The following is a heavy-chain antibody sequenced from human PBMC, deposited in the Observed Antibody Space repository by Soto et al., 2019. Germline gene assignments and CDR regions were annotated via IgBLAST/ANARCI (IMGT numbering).Heavy chain of an antibody. CDR2: ISYDGSNK. CDR1: GFTFSSYG. CDR3: AKGGVGATSDYYYGMDV. D-gene: IGHD1-26*01. V-gene: IGHV3-30*18. Sequence: QVQLVESGGGVVQPGRSLRLSCAASGFTFSSYGMHWVRQAPGKGLEWVAVISYDGSNKYYVDSVKGRFTISRDNSKNTLYLQMNSLRAEDTAVYYCAKGGVGATSDYYYGMDVWGQGTTVTVSS. J-gene: IGHJ6*02.